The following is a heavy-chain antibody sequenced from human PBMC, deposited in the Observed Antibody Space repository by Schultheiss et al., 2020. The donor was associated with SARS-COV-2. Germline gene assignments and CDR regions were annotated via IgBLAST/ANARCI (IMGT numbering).Heavy chain of an antibody. CDR1: GFSLSTSGMC. Sequence: SGPTLVKPTQTLTLTCTFSGFSLSTSGMCVSWIRQPPGKALEWLALIDWDDDKYYSTSLKTRLTISKDTSKNQVVLTMTNMDPVDTATYYCARMPYYYDSSGYYPAEPYGMDVWGQGTTVTVSS. CDR3: ARMPYYYDSSGYYPAEPYGMDV. CDR2: IDWDDDK. D-gene: IGHD3-22*01. J-gene: IGHJ6*02. V-gene: IGHV2-70*01.